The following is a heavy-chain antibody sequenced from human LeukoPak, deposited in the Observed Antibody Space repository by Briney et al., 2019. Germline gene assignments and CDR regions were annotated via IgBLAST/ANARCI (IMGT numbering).Heavy chain of an antibody. V-gene: IGHV3-23*01. Sequence: AGGSLRLSCEDSGFTFSSYAMSWVRQAPGKGLEWVSGISGSGVSTYYADSVKGRFTISRDNSKNTLYLQMNSLRAEDTAVYYCAKDWMYSSDPGRYYWGQGTLVTVSS. CDR2: ISGSGVST. CDR3: AKDWMYSSDPGRYY. D-gene: IGHD6-19*01. CDR1: GFTFSSYA. J-gene: IGHJ4*02.